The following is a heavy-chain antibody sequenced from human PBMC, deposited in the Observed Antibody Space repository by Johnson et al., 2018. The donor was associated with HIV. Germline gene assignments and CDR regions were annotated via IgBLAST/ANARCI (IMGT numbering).Heavy chain of an antibody. V-gene: IGHV3-7*03. CDR3: AKDSSSSGLEDAFDI. D-gene: IGHD6-6*01. Sequence: EMQLVESGGGLVQPGGSLRLSCAASGCTFSNYWMTWVRQAPGKGLEWVANINQDVGEKIYVDSVKGRFTISRDNAENSLYLQMNSLRAEDTALYYCAKDSSSSGLEDAFDIWGQGTMVTVSS. CDR1: GCTFSNYW. CDR2: INQDVGEK. J-gene: IGHJ3*02.